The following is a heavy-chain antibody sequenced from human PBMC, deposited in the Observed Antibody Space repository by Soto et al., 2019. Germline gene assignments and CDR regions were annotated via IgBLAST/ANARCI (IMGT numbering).Heavy chain of an antibody. D-gene: IGHD4-17*01. CDR2: ISAYNGNT. CDR3: ARGVQDYGDPYYYYYMDV. J-gene: IGHJ6*03. Sequence: QVQLVQSGAEVKKPGASVKVSCKASGYTFTSYGISWVRQAPGQGLEWMGWISAYNGNTNYAQKLQGRVIMTTDTSTSTAYMELRSLRSDDTAVYYCARGVQDYGDPYYYYYMDVWGKGTTVTVSS. CDR1: GYTFTSYG. V-gene: IGHV1-18*01.